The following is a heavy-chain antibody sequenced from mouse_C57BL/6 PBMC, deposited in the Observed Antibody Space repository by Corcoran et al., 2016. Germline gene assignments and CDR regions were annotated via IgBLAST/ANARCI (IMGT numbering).Heavy chain of an antibody. D-gene: IGHD1-1*01. CDR2: IDPSDSYT. CDR1: GYTFTSYW. Sequence: QVQLQQPGAELVKPGASVKLSCKASGYTFTSYWMQWVKQRPGQGLEWIGEIDPSDSYTNYNQKFKGKATLTVDTSSSTAYMQLSSLTSEDSAVYYCARKRVGSWYFDVWGTGTTVTVSS. V-gene: IGHV1-50*01. J-gene: IGHJ1*03. CDR3: ARKRVGSWYFDV.